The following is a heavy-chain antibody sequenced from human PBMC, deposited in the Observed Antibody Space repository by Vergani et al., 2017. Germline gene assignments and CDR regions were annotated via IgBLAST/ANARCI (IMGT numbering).Heavy chain of an antibody. CDR1: GGSFSGYY. CDR3: ARGGLWSGYGYYYYMDV. Sequence: QVQLQQWGAGLLKPSETLSLTCAVYGGSFSGYYWSWIRQPPGKGLEWIGEINHSGSTNYNPSLKSRVTISVDTSKNQFSLKLSSVTAADTAVYYSARGGLWSGYGYYYYMDVWGKGTTVTVSS. V-gene: IGHV4-34*01. D-gene: IGHD3-3*01. CDR2: INHSGST. J-gene: IGHJ6*03.